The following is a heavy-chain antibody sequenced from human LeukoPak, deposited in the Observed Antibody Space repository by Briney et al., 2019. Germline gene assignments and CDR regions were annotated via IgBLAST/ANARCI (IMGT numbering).Heavy chain of an antibody. CDR3: ARGVAIVDSYDAFDI. Sequence: ASVKVSCKASGYTFTSYDINWVRQAPGQGLEWMGWISAYNGNTNYAQKLQGRVTMTTDTSTSTAYMELRSLRSDDTAVYYCARGVAIVDSYDAFDIWGQGTMVTVSS. V-gene: IGHV1-18*01. D-gene: IGHD1-26*01. CDR2: ISAYNGNT. J-gene: IGHJ3*02. CDR1: GYTFTSYD.